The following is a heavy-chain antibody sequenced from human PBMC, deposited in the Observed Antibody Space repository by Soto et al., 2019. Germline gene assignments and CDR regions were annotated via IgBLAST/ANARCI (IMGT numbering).Heavy chain of an antibody. CDR1: GGSISSRGYY. Sequence: QMQRQESGPGLVKPSENLSLTCTVSGGSISSRGYYWGWIRQPPGKGLEWIGTIYYSGSTYYNPSLKSRVTISVDTSKNQFSLKLSSVTAADTAVYYCATSNWFDPWGQGTLVTVSS. CDR2: IYYSGST. J-gene: IGHJ5*02. V-gene: IGHV4-39*01. CDR3: ATSNWFDP.